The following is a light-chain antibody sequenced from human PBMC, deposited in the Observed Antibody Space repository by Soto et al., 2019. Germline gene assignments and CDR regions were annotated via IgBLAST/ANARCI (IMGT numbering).Light chain of an antibody. CDR3: CSYAGTRIYV. Sequence: QSVLTQPASVSGSPGQSITISCTGTSSDVGIYNLVSWYQQHPGKAPKLIIYEGTKRPSGVSNRFSGSKSDNTASLTISGLQAEDEAEYYCCSYAGTRIYVLGNGTKVT. V-gene: IGLV2-23*01. J-gene: IGLJ1*01. CDR1: SSDVGIYNL. CDR2: EGT.